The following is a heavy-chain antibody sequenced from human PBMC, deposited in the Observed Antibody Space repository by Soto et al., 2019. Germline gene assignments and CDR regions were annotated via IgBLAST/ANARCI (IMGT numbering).Heavy chain of an antibody. D-gene: IGHD4-4*01. Sequence: QLQLQESGSGLVKPSQTLSLTCAVSGGSISSGGYSWSWIRQPPGKGLEWIGYIYHSGSTYYNPSLKSRVTISVDRSKNQFSLKLSSVPAADTAVYYCARGAYSNYEARRHGMDVWGQGTTVTVSS. CDR1: GGSISSGGYS. V-gene: IGHV4-30-2*01. CDR2: IYHSGST. CDR3: ARGAYSNYEARRHGMDV. J-gene: IGHJ6*02.